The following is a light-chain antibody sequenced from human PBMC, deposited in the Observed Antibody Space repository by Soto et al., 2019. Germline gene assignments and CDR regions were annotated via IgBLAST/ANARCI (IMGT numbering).Light chain of an antibody. J-gene: IGLJ3*02. CDR3: RSYAASNNFYFV. CDR2: EVT. V-gene: IGLV2-8*01. Sequence: QSALTQPTSASGSPGQSVTISCTGTSSDVGGYNYVSWYQQYPGRAPKLMIYEVTKRPSGVPDRFSGSKSGNTASLTVSGLQAEDEADYYCRSYAASNNFYFVFGGGTKVTVL. CDR1: SSDVGGYNY.